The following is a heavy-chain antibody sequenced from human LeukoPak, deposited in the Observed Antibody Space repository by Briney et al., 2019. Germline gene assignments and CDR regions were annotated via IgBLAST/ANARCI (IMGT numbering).Heavy chain of an antibody. J-gene: IGHJ4*02. Sequence: ASVKVSCKASGYTFTGYYMHWVRQAPGEGREWRGWINPNSGGTNYAQTFQGRVTMTRETSISTGYMELSRLRSDDTAVYYCARDSSRVGATSDYWGQGTLVTVSS. D-gene: IGHD1-26*01. CDR3: ARDSSRVGATSDY. CDR1: GYTFTGYY. CDR2: INPNSGGT. V-gene: IGHV1-2*02.